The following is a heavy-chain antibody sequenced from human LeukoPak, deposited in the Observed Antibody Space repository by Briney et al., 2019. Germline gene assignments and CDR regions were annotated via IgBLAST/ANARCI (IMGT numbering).Heavy chain of an antibody. V-gene: IGHV4-39*07. J-gene: IGHJ4*02. CDR2: IYYSGST. Sequence: SETLSLTCTVSGGSISSSSYYWGWIRQPPGKGLGWIGSIYYSGSTYYNPSLKSRVTISVDTSKNQFSLKLSSVTAADTAVYYCARGLGVVVPAATYYFDYWGQGTLVTVSS. CDR1: GGSISSSSYY. CDR3: ARGLGVVVPAATYYFDY. D-gene: IGHD2-2*01.